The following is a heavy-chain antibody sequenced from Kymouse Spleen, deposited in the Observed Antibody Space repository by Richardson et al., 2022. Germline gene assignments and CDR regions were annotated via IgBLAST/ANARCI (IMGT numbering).Heavy chain of an antibody. Sequence: QVQLQESGPGLVKPSETLSLTCTVSGGSVSSGSYYWSWIRQPPGKGLEWIGYIYYSGSTNYNPSLKSRVTISVDTSKNQFSLKLSSVTAADTAVYYCARKDYYGSGSYGMDVWGQGTTVTVS. CDR3: ARKDYYGSGSYGMDV. CDR2: IYYSGST. D-gene: IGHD3-10*01. J-gene: IGHJ6*02. V-gene: IGHV4-61*01. CDR1: GGSVSSGSYY.